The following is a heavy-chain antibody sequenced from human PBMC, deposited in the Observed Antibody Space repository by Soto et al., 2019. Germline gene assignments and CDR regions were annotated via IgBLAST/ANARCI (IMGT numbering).Heavy chain of an antibody. CDR1: GGSISSGGFY. CDR3: ARDLSGYGDYFDY. V-gene: IGHV4-31*03. CDR2: IYHTGST. D-gene: IGHD4-17*01. Sequence: SETLSLTCTVSGGSISSGGFYCNWIRQHPGKGLEWIGYIYHTGSTYYNPSLKSRVTISVDTSKNQFSLKLSSVTAADTAVYYCARDLSGYGDYFDYWGQGTLVTVSS. J-gene: IGHJ4*02.